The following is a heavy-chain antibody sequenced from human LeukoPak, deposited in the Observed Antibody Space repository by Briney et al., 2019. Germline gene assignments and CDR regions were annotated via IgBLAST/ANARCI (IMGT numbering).Heavy chain of an antibody. CDR3: AKEHGSGSYYVGY. J-gene: IGHJ4*02. CDR2: ISGSGGST. D-gene: IGHD3-10*01. CDR1: GFNFSCYD. V-gene: IGHV3-23*01. Sequence: GGSLRLSCAATGFNFSCYDMNWVRQAPGKGLEWVSGISGSGGSTYYADSVKGRFTISRDNSKNTLYLQTNSLRAEDTAVYYCAKEHGSGSYYVGYWGQGTLVTVSS.